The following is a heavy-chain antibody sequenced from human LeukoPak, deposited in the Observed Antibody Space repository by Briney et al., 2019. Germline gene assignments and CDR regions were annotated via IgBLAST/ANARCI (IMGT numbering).Heavy chain of an antibody. V-gene: IGHV4-38-2*02. Sequence: SETLSLTCTVSGYSITNGYYWGWIRQPPGKGLEWIGSIYHDGRIDYNPSLKSRVTISRDTSNDQFSLKLSSVTAADTAMYYCARVSWFPGTSYYYMDVWGKGTTVTVSS. CDR2: IYHDGRI. CDR1: GYSITNGYY. CDR3: ARVSWFPGTSYYYMDV. D-gene: IGHD1-1*01. J-gene: IGHJ6*03.